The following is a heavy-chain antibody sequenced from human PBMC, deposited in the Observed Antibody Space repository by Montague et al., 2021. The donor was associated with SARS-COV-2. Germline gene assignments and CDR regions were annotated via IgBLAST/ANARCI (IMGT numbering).Heavy chain of an antibody. J-gene: IGHJ4*02. V-gene: IGHV3-30*18. CDR3: AKDATIFLFERGRGTFAQ. CDR2: ISYDGSIQ. CDR1: GFTFNNFG. D-gene: IGHD3-16*01. Sequence: SLRLSCAASGFTFNNFGMHWVRQAPGQGLEWVAVISYDGSIQYYADSVKGRFTISRDWSKNTLYLQMSSLRPEDTAVYYCAKDATIFLFERGRGTFAQWGQGTLVAVSS.